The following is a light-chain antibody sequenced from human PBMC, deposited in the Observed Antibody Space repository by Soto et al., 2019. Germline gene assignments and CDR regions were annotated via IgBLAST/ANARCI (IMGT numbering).Light chain of an antibody. Sequence: EIVLTQSPATLSLSPGERATLSCRASQSVSSYLAWYQQKPGQAPRLLIYDASNRATGIPARFSGSGSGTDFTLPISSREPEDVAFYYCQQLSNWTPSWTFGQGTKVEIQ. V-gene: IGKV3-11*01. J-gene: IGKJ1*01. CDR3: QQLSNWTPSWT. CDR2: DAS. CDR1: QSVSSY.